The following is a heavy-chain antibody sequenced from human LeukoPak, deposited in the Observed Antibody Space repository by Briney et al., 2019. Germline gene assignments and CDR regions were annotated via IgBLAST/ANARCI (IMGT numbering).Heavy chain of an antibody. V-gene: IGHV3-23*01. CDR2: IIGSGGYS. Sequence: GGSLRLSCAASGFTFSSYAMSWVRQAPGKGLEWVSAIIGSGGYSYYADSVKGRFTISRDNSKNTLSLQMDSLRAEDTAVYYCVKLRGIYLDFDSWGRGTLVSVSS. J-gene: IGHJ4*02. D-gene: IGHD1-26*01. CDR3: VKLRGIYLDFDS. CDR1: GFTFSSYA.